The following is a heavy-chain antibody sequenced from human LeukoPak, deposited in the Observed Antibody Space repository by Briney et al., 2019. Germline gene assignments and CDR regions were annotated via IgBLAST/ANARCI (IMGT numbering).Heavy chain of an antibody. J-gene: IGHJ4*02. CDR2: ISSSSSYI. V-gene: IGHV3-21*05. CDR1: GFTFSTYS. CDR3: ARGGSGKGDY. Sequence: GGSLRLSCAASGFTFSTYSMHWVRQAPGKGLEWVSYISSSSSYIYYADSVKGRFTISRDNAKNSLYLQMNSLRAEDTAVYYCARGGSGKGDYWGQRTLVTVSS. D-gene: IGHD3-10*01.